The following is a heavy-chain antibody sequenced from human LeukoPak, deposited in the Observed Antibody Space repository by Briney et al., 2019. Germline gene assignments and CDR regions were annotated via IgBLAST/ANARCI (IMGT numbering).Heavy chain of an antibody. CDR3: ATAREEKIYCSSTSCYHAFDI. D-gene: IGHD2-2*01. CDR2: IIPILGIA. CDR1: GGTFSSYA. J-gene: IGHJ3*02. Sequence: ASVKVSCKASGGTFSSYAISWVRQAPGQGLEWMGRIIPILGIANYAQKFQGRVTITADKSTSTAYMELSSLRSEDTAVYYCATAREEKIYCSSTSCYHAFDIWGQGTMVTVSS. V-gene: IGHV1-69*04.